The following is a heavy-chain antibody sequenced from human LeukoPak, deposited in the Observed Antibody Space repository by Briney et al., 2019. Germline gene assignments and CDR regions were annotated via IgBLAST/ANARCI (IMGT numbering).Heavy chain of an antibody. CDR1: GFTFSSYA. CDR3: AKDPFLGYSYGIDY. D-gene: IGHD5-18*01. V-gene: IGHV3-23*01. CDR2: ISGSGGSI. Sequence: GGSLRLSCAASGFTFSSYAMSWVRQAPGKGLEWVSAISGSGGSIYYADSVKGRFTISRDNSKNTLYLQMNSLRAEDTAVYYCAKDPFLGYSYGIDYWGQGTLVTVSS. J-gene: IGHJ4*02.